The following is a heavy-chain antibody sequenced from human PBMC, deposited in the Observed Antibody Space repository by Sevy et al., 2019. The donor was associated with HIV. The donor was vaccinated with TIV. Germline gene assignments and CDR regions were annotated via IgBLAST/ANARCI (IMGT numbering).Heavy chain of an antibody. D-gene: IGHD2-2*02. CDR3: VRAIQSEGSF. V-gene: IGHV3-7*04. CDR2: IKQDGSEK. J-gene: IGHJ4*02. CDR1: GFTFSSYW. Sequence: GGSLRLSCSASGFTFSSYWMSWVRQAPGKGLEWVANIKQDGSEKYYVDSVKGRFTIFRDNGRNLVYLVMNNLRVEDTALYYCVRAIQSEGSFWGQGTLVTVSS.